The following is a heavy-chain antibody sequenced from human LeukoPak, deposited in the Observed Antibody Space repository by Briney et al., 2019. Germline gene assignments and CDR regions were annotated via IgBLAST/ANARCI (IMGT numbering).Heavy chain of an antibody. Sequence: ETLSLTCTVSGGSISSYYWSWIRQPPGKGLGWVSAISAGGGSTYYADSVKGRFTISRDNSKNTLYLQMNSLRAEDTAVYYCARDEYGDYGCDRWGQGTLVTVSS. CDR2: ISAGGGST. CDR3: ARDEYGDYGCDR. J-gene: IGHJ5*02. CDR1: GGSISSYY. D-gene: IGHD4-17*01. V-gene: IGHV3-23*01.